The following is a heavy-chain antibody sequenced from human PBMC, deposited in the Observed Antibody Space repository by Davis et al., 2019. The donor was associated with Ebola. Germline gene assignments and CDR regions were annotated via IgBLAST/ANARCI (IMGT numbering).Heavy chain of an antibody. CDR2: IIGSGGST. CDR1: GFTFSSYA. Sequence: PGGSLRLSCAASGFTFSSYAMSWVRQAPGKGLEWVSAIIGSGGSTYYADSVKGRFTISRDNSKNTLYLQMNSLRAEDTAVYYCARDGPNWGTFDYWGQGTLVTVSS. D-gene: IGHD7-27*01. J-gene: IGHJ4*02. CDR3: ARDGPNWGTFDY. V-gene: IGHV3-23*01.